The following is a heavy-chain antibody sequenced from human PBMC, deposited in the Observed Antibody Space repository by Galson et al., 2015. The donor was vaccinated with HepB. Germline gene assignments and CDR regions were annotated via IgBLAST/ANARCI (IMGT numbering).Heavy chain of an antibody. J-gene: IGHJ3*01. Sequence: SLRLSCAASGFTVSNNYMTWVRQAPGKGLEWASVIYSGGSTYYADSVKGRFTISRDNSKNTPYLQMSSLRAEDTAVYYCGRDTRSLGALDVWGQGTMVTVSS. D-gene: IGHD3-16*01. CDR2: IYSGGST. CDR1: GFTVSNNY. CDR3: GRDTRSLGALDV. V-gene: IGHV3-53*01.